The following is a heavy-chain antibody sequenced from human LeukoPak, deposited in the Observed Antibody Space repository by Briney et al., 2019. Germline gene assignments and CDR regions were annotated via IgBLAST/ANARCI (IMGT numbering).Heavy chain of an antibody. J-gene: IGHJ6*03. V-gene: IGHV3-21*01. CDR2: ISSSSSYI. CDR1: GFTFSSYS. Sequence: GGSLRLSCAASGFTFSSYSMNWVRQAPGKGLEWVSSISSSSSYIYYADSVKGRFTISRDNAKNSLYLQMNSLRAEDTAVYYCARVGGESESSGWYYYYYYTDVWGKGTTVTVSS. D-gene: IGHD6-19*01. CDR3: ARVGGESESSGWYYYYYYTDV.